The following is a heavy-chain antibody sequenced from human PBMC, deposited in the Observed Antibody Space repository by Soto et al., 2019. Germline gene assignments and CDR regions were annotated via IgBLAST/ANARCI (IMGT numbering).Heavy chain of an antibody. CDR2: IKQDGSEN. J-gene: IGHJ5*02. Sequence: LRLSCAASGFTFTNYWMNWVRQAPGKGLEWVANIKQDGSENYYVDSVKGRFTISRDNAKNSLYLQMNSLRAEDTAVYYCARGMIIAANWFDPWGQGTLVTVSS. V-gene: IGHV3-7*03. CDR1: GFTFTNYW. D-gene: IGHD6-13*01. CDR3: ARGMIIAANWFDP.